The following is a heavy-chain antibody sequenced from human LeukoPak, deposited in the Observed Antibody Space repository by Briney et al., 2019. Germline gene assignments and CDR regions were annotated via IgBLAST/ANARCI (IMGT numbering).Heavy chain of an antibody. CDR1: GVTFSNAW. CDR3: TTDRMIVVAPFDY. Sequence: PGGSLRLSCAASGVTFSNAWMSSVRQAPGKGLEWVCRIKSKTDGGTTDYAAPVKGRFTISRDDSKNTLYLQMNSLKTEDTAVYYCTTDRMIVVAPFDYWGQGTLVTVSS. D-gene: IGHD3-22*01. V-gene: IGHV3-15*01. J-gene: IGHJ4*02. CDR2: IKSKTDGGTT.